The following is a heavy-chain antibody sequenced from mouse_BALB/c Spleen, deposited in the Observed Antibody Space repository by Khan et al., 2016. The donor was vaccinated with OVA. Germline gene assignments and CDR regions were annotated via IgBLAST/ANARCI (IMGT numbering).Heavy chain of an antibody. CDR1: GFTFSGFT. J-gene: IGHJ3*01. D-gene: IGHD4-1*01. V-gene: IGHV5-17*02. CDR2: ISSYYIAL. Sequence: EVELVQSGGGLVQPGGSRKLSCTASGFTFSGFTMHWVRQAPAKGLEWVAYISSYYIALTYTHTVKGRFTISSDNPRNTLLLQRTSVRSEDTAMYYCARANWAWFAYWGQGTLVTVSA. CDR3: ARANWAWFAY.